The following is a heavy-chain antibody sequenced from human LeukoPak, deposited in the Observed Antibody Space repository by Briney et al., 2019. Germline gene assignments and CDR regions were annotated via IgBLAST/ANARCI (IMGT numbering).Heavy chain of an antibody. CDR1: GGSISTSSYY. Sequence: SETLSLTCTVSGGSISTSSYYWGWIRQPPGKGLECIGNIYYSGSTYYNPSLKSRVTISVDTSESQFSLKLTSVTAADTAVYYCARDRGSGTLNNWFDPWGQGALVTVSS. CDR3: ARDRGSGTLNNWFDP. V-gene: IGHV4-39*07. CDR2: IYYSGST. J-gene: IGHJ5*02. D-gene: IGHD3-10*01.